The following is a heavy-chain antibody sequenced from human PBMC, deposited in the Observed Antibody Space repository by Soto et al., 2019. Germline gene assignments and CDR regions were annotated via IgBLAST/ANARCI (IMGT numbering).Heavy chain of an antibody. CDR2: ITYDGRSD. D-gene: IGHD3-10*01. Sequence: QVQLVESGGGVVQPGTSLRLSCAASGFTFSGFLMHWVRQAPGKGLESVALITYDGRSDYYAESLKGRFSISRDNSKNTLYLQMNSLRADDTAVYYCARDLYFGAGAAIDIWGEGTMVTVSS. CDR1: GFTFSGFL. J-gene: IGHJ3*02. CDR3: ARDLYFGAGAAIDI. V-gene: IGHV3-30*04.